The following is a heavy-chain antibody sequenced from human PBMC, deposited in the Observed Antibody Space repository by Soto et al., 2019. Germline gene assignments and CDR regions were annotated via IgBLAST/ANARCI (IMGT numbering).Heavy chain of an antibody. V-gene: IGHV1-58*01. CDR1: GFTFTSSA. Sequence: SVKVSCKASGFTFTSSAVQWVRQARGQRLEWIGWIVVGSGNTNYAQKFQERVTITRDMSTSTAYMELSSLRSEDTAVYYCEADKVKKGLGGYYYYGMDVWGQGTTVTVSS. J-gene: IGHJ6*02. CDR2: IVVGSGNT. D-gene: IGHD3-16*01. CDR3: EADKVKKGLGGYYYYGMDV.